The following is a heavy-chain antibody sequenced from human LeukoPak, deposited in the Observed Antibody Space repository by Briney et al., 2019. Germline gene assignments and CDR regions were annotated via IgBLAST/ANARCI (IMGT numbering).Heavy chain of an antibody. CDR3: ATAVASSSGWYADY. Sequence: GGSLRLSCAASGFTFRSYGMHWVRQAPGKGLEWVAVIWYDGSNKYYADSVKGRFTVSRDNSKNTLYLQMNSLRAEDTAVYCCATAVASSSGWYADYWGQGTLVTVSS. V-gene: IGHV3-33*01. CDR1: GFTFRSYG. J-gene: IGHJ4*02. CDR2: IWYDGSNK. D-gene: IGHD6-19*01.